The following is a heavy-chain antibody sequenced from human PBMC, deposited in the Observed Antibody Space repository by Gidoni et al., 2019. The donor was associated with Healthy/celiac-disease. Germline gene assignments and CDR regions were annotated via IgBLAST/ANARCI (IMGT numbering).Heavy chain of an antibody. CDR2: FNPNSGGT. J-gene: IGHJ6*02. V-gene: IGHV1-2*02. CDR1: RYTFTRSY. D-gene: IGHD2-2*01. Sequence: QVHLLQSVAKGKKPAPPLNLSCKASRYTFTRSYTHWVRQAPGQGLEWMGWFNPNSGGTNYAQKFQGRVTMTRDTSISTAYMELSRLRSDDTAVYYCARERSGASSSTSSDYYGMDVWGQGTTVTVSS. CDR3: ARERSGASSSTSSDYYGMDV.